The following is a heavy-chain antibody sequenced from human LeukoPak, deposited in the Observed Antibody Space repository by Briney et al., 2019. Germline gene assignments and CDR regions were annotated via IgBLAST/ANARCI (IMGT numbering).Heavy chain of an antibody. D-gene: IGHD2-2*01. CDR1: RFTFSNYW. CDR2: IKQDGSEK. J-gene: IGHJ4*02. V-gene: IGHV3-7*04. Sequence: PGGSLRLSCAVSRFTFSNYWMSWDRQAPGKGLEWVANIKQDGSEKYYVDSVEGRFTISRDNAKNSLYLQMNSLRAEDRAVYYCARDRCSSTSCFIDYWGQGTLVTVSS. CDR3: ARDRCSSTSCFIDY.